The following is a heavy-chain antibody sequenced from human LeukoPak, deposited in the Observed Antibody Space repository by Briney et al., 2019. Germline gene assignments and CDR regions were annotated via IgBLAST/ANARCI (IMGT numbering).Heavy chain of an antibody. CDR2: IYYSGST. D-gene: IGHD1-1*01. Sequence: SETLSLTCTVSGGSISSSSYYWGWIRQPPGKGLEWIGSIYYSGSTYYNPSLKSRVTISVDTSKNQFSLKLSSVTAADTAVYYCARKSNWNYFDYWGQGTLVTVSS. J-gene: IGHJ4*02. CDR3: ARKSNWNYFDY. CDR1: GGSISSSSYY. V-gene: IGHV4-39*01.